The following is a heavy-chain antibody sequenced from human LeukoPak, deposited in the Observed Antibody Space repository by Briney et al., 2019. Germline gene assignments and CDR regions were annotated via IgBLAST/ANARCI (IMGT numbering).Heavy chain of an antibody. CDR1: GGXFSGYY. Sequence: PSETLSLTCAVYGGXFSGYYCSWIRQPPGKGLEWLGEINHSGSTNYNPSLKSRVTISVDTSKNKFSLKLSSVTAADTAAYYCVRQYCSSTSCYFDYWGQGTLVTVSS. V-gene: IGHV4-34*01. D-gene: IGHD2-2*01. J-gene: IGHJ4*02. CDR2: INHSGST. CDR3: VRQYCSSTSCYFDY.